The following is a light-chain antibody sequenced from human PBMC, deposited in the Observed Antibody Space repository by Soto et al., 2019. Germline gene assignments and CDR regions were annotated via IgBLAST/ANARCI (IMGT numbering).Light chain of an antibody. V-gene: IGKV1-5*03. CDR2: EAS. Sequence: DIQMTQSTSTLSAFIGDRVTITCRASQSIGTWLAWYQQKPGKAPKLLISEASSLEIGVPSRFSGSGSGTEFTLTISSLQPDDVATYSCQQYVSYPLTFGGGTKVEIK. CDR3: QQYVSYPLT. CDR1: QSIGTW. J-gene: IGKJ4*01.